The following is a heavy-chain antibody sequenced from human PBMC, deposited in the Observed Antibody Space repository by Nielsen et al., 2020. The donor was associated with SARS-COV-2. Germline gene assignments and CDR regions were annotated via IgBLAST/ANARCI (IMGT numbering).Heavy chain of an antibody. CDR3: AFRGCSGGSCHGWFDP. CDR1: GGTFSSYA. J-gene: IGHJ5*02. D-gene: IGHD2-15*01. CDR2: IIPIFGTA. Sequence: VKVSCKASGGTFSSYAISWVRQAPGQGLEWMGGIIPIFGTANYAQKFQGRVTITADESTSTAYMELSSLRSEDTAVYYCAFRGCSGGSCHGWFDPWGQGTLVTVSS. V-gene: IGHV1-69*01.